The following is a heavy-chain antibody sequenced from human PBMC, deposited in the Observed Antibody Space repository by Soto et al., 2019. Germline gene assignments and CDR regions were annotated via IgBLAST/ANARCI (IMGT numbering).Heavy chain of an antibody. Sequence: SETLSLTCTVSGGSISSGGYYWSWIRQHPGKGLEWIGYIYYSGSTYYNPSLKSRVTISVDTSKNQFSLKLSSVTAADTAVYYCARVGITIFGVVSNWFDPWGQGTLVTVSS. CDR3: ARVGITIFGVVSNWFDP. CDR1: GGSISSGGYY. V-gene: IGHV4-31*03. J-gene: IGHJ5*02. D-gene: IGHD3-3*01. CDR2: IYYSGST.